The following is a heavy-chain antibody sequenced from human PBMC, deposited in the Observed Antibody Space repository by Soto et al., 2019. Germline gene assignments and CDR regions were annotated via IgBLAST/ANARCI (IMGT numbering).Heavy chain of an antibody. CDR3: ARTLLWFGEERALDY. CDR2: ISSSSSTI. J-gene: IGHJ4*02. D-gene: IGHD3-10*01. CDR1: GFTFSSYS. V-gene: IGHV3-48*01. Sequence: GGSLRLSCAASGFTFSSYSMNWVRQAPGKGLEWVSYISSSSSTIYYADSVKGRFTISRDNAKNSLYLQMNSLRAEDTAVYYCARTLLWFGEERALDYWGQGTLVTVSS.